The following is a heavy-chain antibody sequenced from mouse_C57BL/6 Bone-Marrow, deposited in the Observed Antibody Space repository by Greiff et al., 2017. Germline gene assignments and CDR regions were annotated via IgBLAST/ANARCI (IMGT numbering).Heavy chain of an antibody. V-gene: IGHV1-64*01. J-gene: IGHJ2*01. D-gene: IGHD2-3*01. CDR3: ARRWLLPY. Sequence: VQVVESGAELVKPGASVKLSCKASGYTFTSYWMHWVKQRPGQGLEWIGMIHPNSGSTNYNEKFKSKATLTVDKSSSTAYMQLSSLTSEDSAVYYCARRWLLPYWGQGTTLTVSS. CDR1: GYTFTSYW. CDR2: IHPNSGST.